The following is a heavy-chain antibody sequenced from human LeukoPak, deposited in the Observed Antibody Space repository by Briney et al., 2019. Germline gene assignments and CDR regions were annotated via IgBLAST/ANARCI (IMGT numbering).Heavy chain of an antibody. J-gene: IGHJ4*02. D-gene: IGHD4-17*01. CDR2: INWNGGST. V-gene: IGHV3-20*04. Sequence: GGSLRLSCAASGFTFDDYCMSWVRQAPGKGLELVSGINWNGGSTGYADSVKGRFTISRDNARNSLYLQMNSLRAEDTALYYCAREVSAYGETDYWGQGTLVTVSS. CDR1: GFTFDDYC. CDR3: AREVSAYGETDY.